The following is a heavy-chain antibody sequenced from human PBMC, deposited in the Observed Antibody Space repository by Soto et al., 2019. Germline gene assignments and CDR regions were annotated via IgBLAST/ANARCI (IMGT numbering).Heavy chain of an antibody. CDR3: ARSSIDCSGGSCYSAWFDP. CDR2: IYYSGST. CDR1: GGSISSSSYY. D-gene: IGHD2-15*01. Sequence: SDTLSLTCTVSGGSISSSSYYWGWIRQPPGKGLEWIGSIYYSGSTYYNPSLKSRVTISVDTSKNQFSLKLSSVTAADTAVYYCARSSIDCSGGSCYSAWFDPWGQGTLVTVSS. V-gene: IGHV4-39*01. J-gene: IGHJ5*02.